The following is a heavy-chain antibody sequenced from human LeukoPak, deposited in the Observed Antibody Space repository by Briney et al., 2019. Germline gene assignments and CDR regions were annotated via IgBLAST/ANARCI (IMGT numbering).Heavy chain of an antibody. CDR2: INHSGST. CDR1: GGSFSGYY. J-gene: IGHJ5*02. V-gene: IGHV4-34*01. Sequence: SDTLSLTCAVYGGSFSGYYWSWIRQPPGKGLEWLGEINHSGSTNYNASLKSRVTVSVDSSKNQFSLRLSSVTAAETAVYYCAPRGDIEHSYGYGKWFDPWGQGTRVTGSS. CDR3: APRGDIEHSYGYGKWFDP. D-gene: IGHD5-18*01.